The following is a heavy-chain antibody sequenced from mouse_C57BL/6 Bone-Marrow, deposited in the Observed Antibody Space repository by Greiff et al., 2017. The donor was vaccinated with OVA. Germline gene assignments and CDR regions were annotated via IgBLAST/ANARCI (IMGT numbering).Heavy chain of an antibody. CDR1: GYTFTSYD. CDR2: IYPSDGST. CDR3: STAGRGYYFDD. Sequence: VQLQQPGPELVKPGASVKLSCKASGYTFTSYDINWVKQRPGQGLEWIGWIYPSDGSTKYNEKFKGKATLTVDKSSSTAYMQLNSLTSEDSAVSYCSTAGRGYYFDDWGKGTTLTVSS. D-gene: IGHD3-1*01. J-gene: IGHJ2*01. V-gene: IGHV1-85*01.